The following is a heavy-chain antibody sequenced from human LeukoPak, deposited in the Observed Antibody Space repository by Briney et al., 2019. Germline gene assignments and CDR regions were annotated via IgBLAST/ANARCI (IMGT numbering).Heavy chain of an antibody. CDR1: GFTFSSYW. CDR3: ARDVGWGYFDY. V-gene: IGHV3-7*01. D-gene: IGHD6-19*01. J-gene: IGHJ4*02. CDR2: IKQDGSEK. Sequence: GGSLRLSCAASGFTFSSYWMSWVSQAPGKGLEWVANIKQDGSEKYYVDSVKGRFTISRDNAKNSLYLQMDSLRADDTAVYYCARDVGWGYFDYWGQGTLATVSS.